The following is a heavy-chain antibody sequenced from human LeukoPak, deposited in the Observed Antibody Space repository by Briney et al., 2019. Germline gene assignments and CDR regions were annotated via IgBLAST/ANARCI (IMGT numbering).Heavy chain of an antibody. J-gene: IGHJ4*02. Sequence: GGSLRLSCAASGFTFSSYAMSWVRQAPGKGLEWVSAISSGGGGTYYADSVKGRFTISRDNSKNTLYVQLNSLRAEDTAVYYCAKAYSSGWYYFDYWGQGTLVTVSA. CDR1: GFTFSSYA. CDR3: AKAYSSGWYYFDY. D-gene: IGHD6-19*01. V-gene: IGHV3-23*01. CDR2: ISSGGGGT.